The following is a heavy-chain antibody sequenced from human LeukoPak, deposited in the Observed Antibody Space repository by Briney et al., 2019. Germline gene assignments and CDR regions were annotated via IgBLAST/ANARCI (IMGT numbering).Heavy chain of an antibody. Sequence: PSETLSLTCAVYGGSFSGYFWTWIRQPPGKGLEWIGEITHSGSTNYNPSLKSRVIISTDTSNNQLSLKLSSVTAADTAVYYCARGPPQTYFHGNGYYYFDYWGQGTLVTVSS. J-gene: IGHJ4*02. CDR1: GGSFSGYF. CDR3: ARGPPQTYFHGNGYYYFDY. V-gene: IGHV4-34*01. D-gene: IGHD3-22*01. CDR2: ITHSGST.